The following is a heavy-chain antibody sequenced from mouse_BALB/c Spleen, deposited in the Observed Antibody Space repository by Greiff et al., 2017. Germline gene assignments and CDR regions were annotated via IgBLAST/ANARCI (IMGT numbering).Heavy chain of an antibody. J-gene: IGHJ2*01. D-gene: IGHD1-1*01. CDR3: AVDYYGSSYGY. V-gene: IGHV14-3*02. CDR2: IDPANGNT. Sequence: VQLQQSGAELVKPGASVKLSCTASGFNIKDTYMHWVKQRPEQGLEWIGRIDPANGNTKYDPKFQGKATITADTSSNTAYLQLSSLTSEDTAVYYCAVDYYGSSYGYWGQGTTLTVSS. CDR1: GFNIKDTY.